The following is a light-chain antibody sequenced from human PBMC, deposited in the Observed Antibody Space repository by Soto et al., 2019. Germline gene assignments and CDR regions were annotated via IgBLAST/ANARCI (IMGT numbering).Light chain of an antibody. CDR1: QSITNK. J-gene: IGKJ2*03. Sequence: EIVMTQSPATLSVSPGERATLSCRASQSITNKLAWYQQKPGQAPRLPISGASTRATGIPARFSARGFGTEFSLTISSLQSEDFAVYYCQQYNNWPMYSFGQGTKLEIK. CDR2: GAS. V-gene: IGKV3-15*01. CDR3: QQYNNWPMYS.